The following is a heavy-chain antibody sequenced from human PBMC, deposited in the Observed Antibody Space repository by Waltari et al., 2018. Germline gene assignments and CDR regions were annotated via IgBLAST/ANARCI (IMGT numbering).Heavy chain of an antibody. CDR1: GDSISSYF. V-gene: IGHV4-59*12. D-gene: IGHD6-13*01. CDR3: ARGSSSWSSPYFDN. CDR2: VYYSGNT. J-gene: IGHJ4*02. Sequence: QVQLQESGPGLVKPSDTLSLVCSVPGDSISSYFWNWIRRPPGKGLEWNGHVYYSGNTNYNPSLKSRVTISVDTSKNQFSLKLKSLTAADTAVYYCARGSSSWSSPYFDNWGQGVQVTVSS.